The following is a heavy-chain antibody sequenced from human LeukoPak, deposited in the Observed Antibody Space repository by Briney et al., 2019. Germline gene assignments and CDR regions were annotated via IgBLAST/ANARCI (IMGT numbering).Heavy chain of an antibody. Sequence: SVKVSCKASGGTFSSYAISWVRPAPGQGLEWMGGIIPIFGTANYAQKFQGRVTITADESTSTAYMELSSLRSEDTAVYYCAFSYCGGDCYHFDYWGQGTLVTVSS. CDR3: AFSYCGGDCYHFDY. V-gene: IGHV1-69*01. J-gene: IGHJ4*02. CDR2: IIPIFGTA. D-gene: IGHD2-21*02. CDR1: GGTFSSYA.